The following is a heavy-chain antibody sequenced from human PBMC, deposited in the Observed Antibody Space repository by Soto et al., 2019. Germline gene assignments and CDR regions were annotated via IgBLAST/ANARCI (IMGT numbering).Heavy chain of an antibody. CDR3: ARPSLGYYDILTGYGYGMDV. V-gene: IGHV1-69*13. CDR1: GGTFSSYA. D-gene: IGHD3-9*01. Sequence: SVKVSCKASGGTFSSYAISWVRQAPGQGLEWMGGIIPIFGTANYAQKFQGRVTITADESTSTAYMELSSLRSEDTAVYYCARPSLGYYDILTGYGYGMDVWGQGT. J-gene: IGHJ6*02. CDR2: IIPIFGTA.